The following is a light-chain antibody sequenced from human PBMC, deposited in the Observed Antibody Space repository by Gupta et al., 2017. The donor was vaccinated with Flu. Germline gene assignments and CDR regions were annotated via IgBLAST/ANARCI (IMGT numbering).Light chain of an antibody. CDR2: DVN. CDR1: RSDVGGYNY. CDR3: CSYAGSYTWV. V-gene: IGLV2-11*01. Sequence: TRSDVGGYNYVSWYQKYPGKAPKLMIYDVNKRPSGVPDRFSGSKSGNTASLTISGLQPEDEVDYYCCSYAGSYTWVFGGGTKRTVL. J-gene: IGLJ3*02.